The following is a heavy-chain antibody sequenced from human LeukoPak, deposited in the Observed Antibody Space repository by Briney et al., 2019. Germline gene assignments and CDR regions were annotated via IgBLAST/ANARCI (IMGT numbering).Heavy chain of an antibody. D-gene: IGHD2-2*01. CDR1: GYTFTSYG. Sequence: ASVKVSCKASGYTFTSYGITWVRRAPGQGLEWMGWISAYNGNTNYAQKLQGRVTMTTDTSPSTAYLDLRSLRSDDTAVYYCARAEQYQLLLHWGQGTLVTVSS. CDR2: ISAYNGNT. CDR3: ARAEQYQLLLH. V-gene: IGHV1-18*01. J-gene: IGHJ4*02.